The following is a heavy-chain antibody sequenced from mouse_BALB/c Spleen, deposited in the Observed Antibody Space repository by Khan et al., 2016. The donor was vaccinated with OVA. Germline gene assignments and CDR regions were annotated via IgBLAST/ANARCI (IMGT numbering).Heavy chain of an antibody. J-gene: IGHJ3*01. CDR1: GYTFTSYT. V-gene: IGHV1-4*01. Sequence: QVQLQQSGAELARPGASVKMSCKASGYTFTSYTIHWIKLRPGQGLKWIGFINPSNGYTNYNQKFKDKATLTADKSSTTVYMLLCSLTSDDSAVFNCVRDGAYHRNDGWFAYWGQGTLVTVSA. D-gene: IGHD2-14*01. CDR2: INPSNGYT. CDR3: VRDGAYHRNDGWFAY.